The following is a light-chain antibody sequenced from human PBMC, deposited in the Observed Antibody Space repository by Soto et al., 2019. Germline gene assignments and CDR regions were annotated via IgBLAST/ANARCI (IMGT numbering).Light chain of an antibody. CDR3: QQHNQWPIT. CDR1: QSVSSN. Sequence: EIVMTQSPATLSVSPGEGATLSCRASQSVSSNLAWYQQKPGQAPRLLIYGASTRATGIPARFSSSGSGTEFTLTINSLQSEDSAVYYCQQHNQWPITFGQGTRLEIK. CDR2: GAS. J-gene: IGKJ5*01. V-gene: IGKV3-15*01.